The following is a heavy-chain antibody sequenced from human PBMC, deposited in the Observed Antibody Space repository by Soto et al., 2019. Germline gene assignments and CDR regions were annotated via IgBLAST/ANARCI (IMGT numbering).Heavy chain of an antibody. D-gene: IGHD3-10*01. CDR2: IIPIFGTA. V-gene: IGHV1-69*12. CDR3: ARDPFMTMVRGATGFDP. CDR1: GGTFSSYA. J-gene: IGHJ5*02. Sequence: QVQLVQSGAEVKKPGSSVKVSCKASGGTFSSYAISWVRQAPGQGLEWMGGIIPIFGTANYAQKFQVRVTMTADESTSTAYMELSSLRSEDMAVYYCARDPFMTMVRGATGFDPWGQGTLVTVSS.